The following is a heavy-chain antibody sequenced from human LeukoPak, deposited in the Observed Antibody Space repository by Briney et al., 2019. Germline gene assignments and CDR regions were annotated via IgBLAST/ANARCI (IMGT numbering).Heavy chain of an antibody. Sequence: PGGSLRLSCAASGFTSSSYAMSWVRQAPGKGLEWVSGISASGGRTYYADSVKGRFTISRENSKNTLYLQMNSLRAEDTAVYYCAKVRDSAGIDYWGQGTLVTGSS. J-gene: IGHJ4*02. V-gene: IGHV3-23*01. CDR1: GFTSSSYA. CDR2: ISASGGRT. D-gene: IGHD3-10*01. CDR3: AKVRDSAGIDY.